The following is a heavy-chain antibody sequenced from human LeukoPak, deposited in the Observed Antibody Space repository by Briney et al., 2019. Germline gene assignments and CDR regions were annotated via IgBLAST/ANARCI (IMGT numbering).Heavy chain of an antibody. CDR1: GFTFSSCW. CDR3: AKDFMVRGVIIRWTFDY. Sequence: GGSLRLSCAASGFTFSSCWMSWVRQAPGKGLEWVSAISGSGGSTYYADSVKGRFTISRDNSKNTLYLQMNSLRAEDTAVYYCAKDFMVRGVIIRWTFDYWGQGTLVTVSS. D-gene: IGHD3-10*01. J-gene: IGHJ4*02. CDR2: ISGSGGST. V-gene: IGHV3-23*01.